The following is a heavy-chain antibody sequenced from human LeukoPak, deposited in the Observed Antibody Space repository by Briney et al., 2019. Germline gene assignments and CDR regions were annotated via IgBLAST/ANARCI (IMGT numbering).Heavy chain of an antibody. D-gene: IGHD6-13*01. J-gene: IGHJ6*03. CDR2: INPNSGGT. V-gene: IGHV1-2*06. CDR1: GYTFTGYY. CDR3: ARDALAAAGLYYYYYYYMDV. Sequence: ASVKVSCKASGYTFTGYYMHWVRQAPGQGLEWMGRINPNSGGTNYAQKFQGRVTMTRDTSISTADMELSRLRSDDTAVYYCARDALAAAGLYYYYYYYMDVWGKGTTVTVSS.